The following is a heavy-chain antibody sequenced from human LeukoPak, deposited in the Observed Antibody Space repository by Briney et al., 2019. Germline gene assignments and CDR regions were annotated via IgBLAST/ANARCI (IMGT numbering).Heavy chain of an antibody. V-gene: IGHV3-11*01. CDR3: ATNHRLGYCSSTSCYPIDY. J-gene: IGHJ4*02. Sequence: GGSLRLSCAASGFTFSDYYMSCIRQAPGKGLEWVSYISSSGSTIYYADSVKGRFTISRDNAKNSLYLQMNSLRAEDTAVYYCATNHRLGYCSSTSCYPIDYWGQGTLVTVSS. CDR1: GFTFSDYY. CDR2: ISSSGSTI. D-gene: IGHD2-2*01.